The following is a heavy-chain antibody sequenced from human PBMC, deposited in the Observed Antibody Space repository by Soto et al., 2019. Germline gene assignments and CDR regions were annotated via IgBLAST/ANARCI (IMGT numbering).Heavy chain of an antibody. CDR2: INPMGGST. Sequence: QEQLVLSGAEVKEPRASVKVSCKASGYTFSNYYNHWVRQAPGQGLEWMAIINPMGGSTNYAPEFQGRVTLTSDTSTSTVYMELSSLRFEDTALFYCTRDLAAGDLWGQGTLVTVSS. J-gene: IGHJ5*02. D-gene: IGHD6-25*01. CDR1: GYTFSNYY. V-gene: IGHV1-46*01. CDR3: TRDLAAGDL.